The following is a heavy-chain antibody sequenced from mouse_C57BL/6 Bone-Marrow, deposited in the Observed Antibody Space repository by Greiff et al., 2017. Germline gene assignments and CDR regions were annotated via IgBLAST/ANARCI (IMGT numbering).Heavy chain of an antibody. V-gene: IGHV1-64*01. J-gene: IGHJ2*01. D-gene: IGHD1-1*01. Sequence: QVQLQQPGAELVKPGASVKLSCKASGYTFTSYWMHWVKQRPGQGLEWIGMIHPNSGSTNYNEKFKSKATLTVDKSSSTAYMQLSSLTSEDSAVYYCARRGNFLITPVVGYFDYWGQGTTLTVSS. CDR2: IHPNSGST. CDR3: ARRGNFLITPVVGYFDY. CDR1: GYTFTSYW.